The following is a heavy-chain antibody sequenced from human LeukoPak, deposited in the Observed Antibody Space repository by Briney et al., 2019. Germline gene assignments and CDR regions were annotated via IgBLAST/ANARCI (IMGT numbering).Heavy chain of an antibody. CDR3: AKDQNQVTTYYFDY. CDR2: ITSSSSYI. CDR1: GFTFSRFT. D-gene: IGHD4-11*01. Sequence: GSLRLSCAASGFTFSRFTMNWVRQAPGKGLEWVSSITSSSSYIYYADSVKGRFTISRDNSKNTLYLQMNSLRAEDTAVYYCAKDQNQVTTYYFDYWGQGTLVTVSS. V-gene: IGHV3-21*04. J-gene: IGHJ4*02.